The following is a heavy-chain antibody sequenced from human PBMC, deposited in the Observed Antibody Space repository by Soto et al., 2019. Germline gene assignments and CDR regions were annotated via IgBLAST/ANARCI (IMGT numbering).Heavy chain of an antibody. CDR2: IYSGGSA. CDR3: ARHGYSYGGGYSAY. V-gene: IGHV3-66*04. CDR1: GFTVSSNY. Sequence: EVQLVESGGGLVQPGGSLRLSCAASGFTVSSNYMSWVRQAPGKGLEWVSVIYSGGSAYYADSVKGRFTISRDNSKNTLYLQMNSLRAEDTAVYYCARHGYSYGGGYSAYWGQGTLVTVSS. J-gene: IGHJ4*02. D-gene: IGHD5-18*01.